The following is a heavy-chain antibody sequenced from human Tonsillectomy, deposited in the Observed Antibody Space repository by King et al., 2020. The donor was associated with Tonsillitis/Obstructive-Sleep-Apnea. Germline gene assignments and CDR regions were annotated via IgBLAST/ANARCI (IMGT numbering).Heavy chain of an antibody. J-gene: IGHJ6*03. V-gene: IGHV4-59*01. CDR3: ARDRYDFWRGWGYMDV. Sequence: VQLQESGPGLVKPSETLSLTCTVSGGSISSYYWSWIRQPPGKGLEWIGHIYYSGSTNYNPSLKSRVTISVDTSKNQFSLKLSSVSAADTAVYYCARDRYDFWRGWGYMDVWGQGTTVTVSS. D-gene: IGHD3-3*01. CDR2: IYYSGST. CDR1: GGSISSYY.